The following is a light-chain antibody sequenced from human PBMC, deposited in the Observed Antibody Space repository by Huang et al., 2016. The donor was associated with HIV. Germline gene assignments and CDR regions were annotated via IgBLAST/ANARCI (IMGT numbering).Light chain of an antibody. CDR3: QQYYTTPGT. J-gene: IGKJ3*01. CDR2: WAS. CDR1: RSILYNSNNKNY. V-gene: IGKV4-1*01. Sequence: DIVLTQSPDSLAVSLGERATINCSSSRSILYNSNNKNYLAWHQQKPGQSPKLLISWASTRESGVPDRFSGSGSETDFTLTISSLQADDVAVYFCQQYYTTPGTFGPGTTVHIK.